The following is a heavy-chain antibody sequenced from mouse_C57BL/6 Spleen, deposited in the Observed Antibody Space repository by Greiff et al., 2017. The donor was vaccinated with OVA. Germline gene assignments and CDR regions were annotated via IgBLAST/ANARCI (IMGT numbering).Heavy chain of an antibody. CDR3: ARSYSNYEVYFDC. Sequence: VQLQQSGPELVKPGASVKISCKASGYAFSSSWMNWVKQRPGKGLEWIGRIYPGDGDNNYNGKFKGKATLTADKSSSTAYMQLSSLTSEDSAVYFCARSYSNYEVYFDCWGQGTTLTVSS. V-gene: IGHV1-82*01. J-gene: IGHJ2*01. CDR1: GYAFSSSW. D-gene: IGHD2-5*01. CDR2: IYPGDGDN.